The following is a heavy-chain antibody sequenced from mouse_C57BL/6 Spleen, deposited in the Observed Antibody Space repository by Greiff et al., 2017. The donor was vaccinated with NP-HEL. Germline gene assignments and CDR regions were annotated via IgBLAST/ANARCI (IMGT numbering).Heavy chain of an antibody. V-gene: IGHV1-50*01. CDR2: IDPSDSYT. CDR1: GYTFTSYW. Sequence: QVQLQQSGAELVKPGASVKLSCKASGYTFTSYWMQWVKQRPGQGLEWIGEIDPSDSYTNYNQKFKGKATLTVDTSSSTAYMQLSSLTSEDSAVYYCARSTGITGTLTFAYWGQGTLVTVSA. D-gene: IGHD4-1*01. J-gene: IGHJ3*01. CDR3: ARSTGITGTLTFAY.